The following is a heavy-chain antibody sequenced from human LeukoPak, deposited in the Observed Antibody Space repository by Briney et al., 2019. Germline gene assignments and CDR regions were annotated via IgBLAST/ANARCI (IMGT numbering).Heavy chain of an antibody. J-gene: IGHJ4*02. V-gene: IGHV3-48*01. D-gene: IGHD2-21*01. CDR2: ISSSSSTI. Sequence: PGGSLRLSCAASGFTFSSYSMNGLRQAPGKRLEWVSCISSSSSTIYYADSVKGRFTISRDNAKNSLYLQMNSLRAEDTAVYYCARDLCGGDCYSGWGQGTLVTVSS. CDR3: ARDLCGGDCYSG. CDR1: GFTFSSYS.